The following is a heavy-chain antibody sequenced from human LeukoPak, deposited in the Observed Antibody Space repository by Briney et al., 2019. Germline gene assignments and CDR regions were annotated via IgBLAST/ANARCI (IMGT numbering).Heavy chain of an antibody. V-gene: IGHV4-38-2*02. CDR1: GYSISSGYY. Sequence: KPSETLSLTCTVSGYSISSGYYWGWIRQPPGKGLEWIGSIYHSGSTNYNPSLKSRVTISVDKSKNQFSLKLSSVTAADTAVYYCASALTTFYCSGGSCYSDYWGQGTLVTVSS. CDR2: IYHSGST. CDR3: ASALTTFYCSGGSCYSDY. J-gene: IGHJ4*02. D-gene: IGHD2-15*01.